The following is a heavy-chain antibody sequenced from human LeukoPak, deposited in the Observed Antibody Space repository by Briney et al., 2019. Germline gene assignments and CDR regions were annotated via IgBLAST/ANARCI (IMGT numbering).Heavy chain of an antibody. J-gene: IGHJ3*02. CDR2: ISRSSSTI. CDR3: ARDSASGSYRHAFDT. Sequence: GGSLRLSCAASGFTFSSYSMNWVRQAPGKGLEWVSYISRSSSTISYADSVKGRFTISRDNAKNSLYLQMNSLRDEDTAVYYCARDSASGSYRHAFDTWGQGTMVTVSS. D-gene: IGHD1-26*01. V-gene: IGHV3-48*02. CDR1: GFTFSSYS.